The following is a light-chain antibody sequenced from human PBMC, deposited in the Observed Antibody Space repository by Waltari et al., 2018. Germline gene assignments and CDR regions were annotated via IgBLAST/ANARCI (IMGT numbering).Light chain of an antibody. V-gene: IGKV1-5*03. J-gene: IGKJ1*01. CDR3: LQYNSYPWT. CDR1: QSIVVW. Sequence: DIQVTQSPSTLSASVGDRVTITCRASQSIVVWLAWYQQKPGKAPRLLTYKASYLESGVPSRFSGSASGTAFTLTISSLQADDFVTYYCLQYNSYPWTFGQGTTVEIK. CDR2: KAS.